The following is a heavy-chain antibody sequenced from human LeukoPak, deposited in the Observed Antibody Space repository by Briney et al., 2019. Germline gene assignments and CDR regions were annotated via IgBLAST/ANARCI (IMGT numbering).Heavy chain of an antibody. J-gene: IGHJ4*02. CDR3: ARKGGIYCDYVDFDY. CDR2: INPSGGST. D-gene: IGHD4-17*01. Sequence: ASVKVSCTASGYTFTSYYMHWVRQAPGQELEWMGIINPSGGSTSYAQKFQGRVTMTRDTSTSTVYMELSSLRSEDTAVYYCARKGGIYCDYVDFDYWGQGTLVTVSS. CDR1: GYTFTSYY. V-gene: IGHV1-46*01.